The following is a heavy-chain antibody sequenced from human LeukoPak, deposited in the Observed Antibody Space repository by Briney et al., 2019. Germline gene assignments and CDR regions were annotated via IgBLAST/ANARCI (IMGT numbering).Heavy chain of an antibody. J-gene: IGHJ4*02. CDR3: ASPGKYDNSPIDY. CDR2: IYHSGST. V-gene: IGHV4-38-2*01. Sequence: SETLSLTCAVSGYSISSGYYWGWIRQPPGKGLEWIGSIYHSGSTYYNPSLKSRVTISVDTSKNQFSLKLNSVTATDAAVYYCASPGKYDNSPIDYWGQGTLVTVSS. D-gene: IGHD1-1*01. CDR1: GYSISSGYY.